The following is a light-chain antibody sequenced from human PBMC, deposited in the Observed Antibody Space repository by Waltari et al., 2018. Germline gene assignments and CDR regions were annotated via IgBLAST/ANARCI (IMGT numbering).Light chain of an antibody. CDR2: KIS. CDR3: MQGSHWPRT. J-gene: IGKJ2*01. CDR1: QSPVLHDGNTY. V-gene: IGKV2-30*02. Sequence: DVVLPQSQLFLPVTLGQPASMSCRSSQSPVLHDGNTYLNWFHQRPGRAPRRLIYKISRRESGVPDRFSGSGSGTHFTLKISRVEAEDVGVYYCMQGSHWPRTFGQGTKLEI.